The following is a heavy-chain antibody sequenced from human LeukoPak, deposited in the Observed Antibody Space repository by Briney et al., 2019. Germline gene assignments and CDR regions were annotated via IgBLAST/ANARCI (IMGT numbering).Heavy chain of an antibody. D-gene: IGHD6-13*01. CDR1: GYTFTSYD. Sequence: ASVKVSCKASGYTFTSYDINWVRQATGQGLEWMGIINPSGGSTSYAQKFQGRVTMTRDTSISTAYMELSRLRSDDTAVYYCARDRGVKVAAAATGCWFDPWGQGTLVTVSS. CDR2: INPSGGST. CDR3: ARDRGVKVAAAATGCWFDP. J-gene: IGHJ5*02. V-gene: IGHV1-46*01.